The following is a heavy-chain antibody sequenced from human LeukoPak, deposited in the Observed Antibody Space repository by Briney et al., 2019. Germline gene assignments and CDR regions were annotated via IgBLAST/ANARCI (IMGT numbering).Heavy chain of an antibody. CDR3: SRHQWHYYYYMGV. Sequence: SETLSLTCTVSGGSISSSSYYWGWIRQPPGKGLEWIGSIYYSGDTYYNPSLKSRRVTISVDTSKNQFSLRLSSVTAADTAVYYCSRHQWHYYYYMGVWGKGSTVTVSS. CDR2: IYYSGDT. J-gene: IGHJ6*03. D-gene: IGHD6-19*01. CDR1: GGSISSSSYY. V-gene: IGHV4-39*01.